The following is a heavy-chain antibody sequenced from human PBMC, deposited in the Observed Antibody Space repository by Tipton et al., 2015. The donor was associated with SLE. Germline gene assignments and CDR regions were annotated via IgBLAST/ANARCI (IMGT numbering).Heavy chain of an antibody. Sequence: SLRLSCAASGFTFSSYSMNWVRQAPGKGLEWVSSISSSSSYIYYADSVKGRFTISRDNARNSLYLQMNSLRAEDTAVYYCARDRPGLLWFGSYFDYWGQGTLVIVSS. J-gene: IGHJ4*02. D-gene: IGHD3-10*01. CDR3: ARDRPGLLWFGSYFDY. CDR1: GFTFSSYS. V-gene: IGHV3-21*01. CDR2: ISSSSSYI.